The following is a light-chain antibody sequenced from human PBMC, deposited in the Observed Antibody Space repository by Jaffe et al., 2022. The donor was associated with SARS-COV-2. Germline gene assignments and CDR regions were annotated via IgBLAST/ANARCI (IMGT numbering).Light chain of an antibody. Sequence: EIVLTQSPGTLSLSPGERATLSCRASQSISNNYLAWYQQKPGQAPRLLIYLTSNRAADIPDRFSGSGSGTDFTLTIGGLEPEDFAVYYCQHYDTSRWTFGQGTKVEIK. J-gene: IGKJ1*01. V-gene: IGKV3-20*01. CDR2: LTS. CDR3: QHYDTSRWT. CDR1: QSISNNY.